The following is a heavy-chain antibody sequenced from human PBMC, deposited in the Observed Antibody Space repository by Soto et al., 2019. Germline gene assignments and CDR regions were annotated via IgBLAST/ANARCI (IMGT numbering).Heavy chain of an antibody. CDR3: ARGRVARNWFDP. CDR1: GYTFTSND. CDR2: MNPNSGNT. D-gene: IGHD2-15*01. J-gene: IGHJ5*02. V-gene: IGHV1-8*01. Sequence: ASVKVSCKASGYTFTSNDINWVRQAPGQGLEWMGWMNPNSGNTGYAQKFQGRVTMTRNTSISTAYMELSSVRSEDTAVYYCARGRVARNWFDPWGQGTPVTVSS.